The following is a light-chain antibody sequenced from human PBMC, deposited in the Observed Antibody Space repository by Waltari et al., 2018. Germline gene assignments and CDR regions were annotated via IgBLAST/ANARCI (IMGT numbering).Light chain of an antibody. CDR2: GAS. CDR3: QQYNHWPPST. J-gene: IGKJ1*01. Sequence: EIVMTQSPATLSVSPGARATLSCRASQSVSDNLAWYQHKPGQAPRLLLYGASTRATGIPGRFRGSGSGTEFTLTISSLQSEDFALYYCQQYNHWPPSTFGQGTKVELK. CDR1: QSVSDN. V-gene: IGKV3-15*01.